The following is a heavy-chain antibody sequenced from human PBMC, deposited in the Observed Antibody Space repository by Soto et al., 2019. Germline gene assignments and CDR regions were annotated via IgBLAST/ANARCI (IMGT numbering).Heavy chain of an antibody. Sequence: SETLSLTCLVYGGSFSDYYWTWIRQPPGKGLEWIGDFNHGGSTNYNPSLKSRVTISVDTSKNQFSLKLSSVTAADTAVYYCARVMEDGSGSYKVDYWGQGTLVTVSS. D-gene: IGHD3-10*01. CDR1: GGSFSDYY. CDR2: FNHGGST. V-gene: IGHV4-34*01. J-gene: IGHJ4*02. CDR3: ARVMEDGSGSYKVDY.